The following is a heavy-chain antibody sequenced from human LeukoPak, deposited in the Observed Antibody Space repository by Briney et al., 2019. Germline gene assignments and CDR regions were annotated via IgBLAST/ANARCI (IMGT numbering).Heavy chain of an antibody. CDR1: GFTFGDYA. J-gene: IGHJ6*03. D-gene: IGHD3-9*01. CDR3: TRQPRDLTGLRYFDWLYYYYYMDV. CDR2: IRSKAYGCTT. Sequence: TGGSLRLSCTASGFTFGDYAMSWVRQAPGKGLEWVGFIRSKAYGCTTEYAASVKGRFTISRDDSKSIAYLQMNSLKTEDTAVYYCTRQPRDLTGLRYFDWLYYYYYMDVWGKGTTVTISS. V-gene: IGHV3-49*04.